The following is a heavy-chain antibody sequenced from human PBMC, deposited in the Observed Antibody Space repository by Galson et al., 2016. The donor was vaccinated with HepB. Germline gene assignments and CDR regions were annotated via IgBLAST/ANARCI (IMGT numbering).Heavy chain of an antibody. CDR1: GDSMTPYY. CDR3: AQQPHA. CDR2: AYYSGNS. Sequence: SETLSLTCTVYGDSMTPYYWSWIRQSPGKGLEWIGYAYYSGNSDYNPSLKTRVAISADTSNNQFSLKLSSVTAADTAVYYCAQQPHAWGQGTLVTVSS. J-gene: IGHJ4*02. V-gene: IGHV4-59*08.